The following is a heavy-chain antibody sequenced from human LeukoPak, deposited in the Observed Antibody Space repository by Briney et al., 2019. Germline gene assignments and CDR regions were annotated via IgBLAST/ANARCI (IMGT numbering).Heavy chain of an antibody. CDR1: GFSFSIYS. D-gene: IGHD2-2*01. CDR3: ARGPPCSSTSCYVTGAFDF. V-gene: IGHV3-21*01. J-gene: IGHJ3*01. Sequence: PGGSLRLSCAASGFSFSIYSMNWVRQAPGKGLEWVASVSSSSTSKYYVDSLKGRFTISRDNAKNSLFLQVNSLRDEDTAVYYCARGPPCSSTSCYVTGAFDFWGQGTMVTVSS. CDR2: VSSSSTSK.